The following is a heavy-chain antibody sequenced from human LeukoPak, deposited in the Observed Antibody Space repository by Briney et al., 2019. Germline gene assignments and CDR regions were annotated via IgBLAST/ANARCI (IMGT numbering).Heavy chain of an antibody. V-gene: IGHV3-23*01. CDR1: GFIFSNYA. D-gene: IGHD6-6*01. Sequence: GGSLRLSCEASGFIFSNYAMNWVRQAPGKGLEWVSVISSSGAGTYYADSVKGRFTISRDNSRNTLYLQMNGLRDEDTAVYYCAKELGSSHFDFWGQGTLVTVSS. J-gene: IGHJ4*02. CDR3: AKELGSSHFDF. CDR2: ISSSGAGT.